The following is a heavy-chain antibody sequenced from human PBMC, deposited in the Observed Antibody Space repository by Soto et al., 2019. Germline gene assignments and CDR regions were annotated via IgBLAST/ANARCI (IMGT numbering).Heavy chain of an antibody. V-gene: IGHV4-59*01. J-gene: IGHJ4*02. D-gene: IGHD3-10*01. CDR3: AGDFGSGSYRFDY. CDR1: VDSISTFS. Sequence: KASETLSLTCTVSVDSISTFSWSWIRQPPGKGLEWIGYVYYSGSTTYNPSFKSRVTMSLDTSKNQFSLKLSSVTAADTAVYYCAGDFGSGSYRFDYWGQGTLVTVSS. CDR2: VYYSGST.